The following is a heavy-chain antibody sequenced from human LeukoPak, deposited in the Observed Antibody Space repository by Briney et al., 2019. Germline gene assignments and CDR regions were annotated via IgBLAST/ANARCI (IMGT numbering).Heavy chain of an antibody. CDR2: IIPIFGTA. CDR1: GGTFSSYA. J-gene: IGHJ3*02. D-gene: IGHD4-23*01. V-gene: IGHV1-69*01. CDR3: ARDFPYVTVESGSSFDI. Sequence: SVKVSCKASGGTFSSYAISWVRQAPGQGLEWMGGIIPIFGTANYAQKFQGRVTITADESTSTAYMEPSSLRSEDTAVYYCARDFPYVTVESGSSFDIWGQGTMVTVSS.